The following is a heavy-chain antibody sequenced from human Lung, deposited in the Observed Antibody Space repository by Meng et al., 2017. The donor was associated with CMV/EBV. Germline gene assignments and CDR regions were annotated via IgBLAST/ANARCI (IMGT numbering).Heavy chain of an antibody. CDR2: ISGSGGST. CDR3: ARFGGTGRSGWLGYGLDV. Sequence: GESLKISCAASGFSFNSYAMTWVRQAPGKGLEWVSGISGSGGSTYYADSVKGRFTISRDNSKNKLIVQMNSLRAEDTAVYYCARFGGTGRSGWLGYGLDVWGQGTTVTVSS. CDR1: GFSFNSYA. D-gene: IGHD3-10*01. J-gene: IGHJ6*02. V-gene: IGHV3-23*01.